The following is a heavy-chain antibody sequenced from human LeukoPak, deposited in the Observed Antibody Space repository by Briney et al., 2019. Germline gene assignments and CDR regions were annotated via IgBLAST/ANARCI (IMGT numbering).Heavy chain of an antibody. CDR2: INPKSGDT. CDR3: ARGSPVAAAGTAYFHH. Sequence: ASVKVSCKASGYTFTDYYMHWVRQAPGQGLEWMGWINPKSGDTKYAQESQGWVTMTRDTSISTACIEPSRSRSDDTAMYYCARGSPVAAAGTAYFHHWGQGTLVTVSS. J-gene: IGHJ1*01. CDR1: GYTFTDYY. D-gene: IGHD6-13*01. V-gene: IGHV1-2*04.